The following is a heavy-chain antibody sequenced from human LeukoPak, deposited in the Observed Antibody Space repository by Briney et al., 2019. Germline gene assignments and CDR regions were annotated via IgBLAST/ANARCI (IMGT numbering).Heavy chain of an antibody. CDR2: ISSSGSGDNT. Sequence: GRSLRLSCAASGFTFSSYAMHWARQAPGKGLEWVSGISSSGSGDNTYYADSVKGRFTISRDSSKNTLFLHMNTLRAEDTAIYYCAKDRTVGASYWYFDLWGRGTLVTVSS. D-gene: IGHD1-26*01. J-gene: IGHJ2*01. CDR1: GFTFSSYA. CDR3: AKDRTVGASYWYFDL. V-gene: IGHV3-23*01.